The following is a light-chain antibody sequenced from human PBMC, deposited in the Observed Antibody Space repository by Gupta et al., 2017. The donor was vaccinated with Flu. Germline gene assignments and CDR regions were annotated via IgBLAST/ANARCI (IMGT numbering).Light chain of an antibody. CDR2: QDK. CDR3: QAWDTHSTV. CDR1: RLGEKF. Sequence: SYEVTQPPSVSVSPGQTASITCSGDRLGEKFVCWYQQKPGQSPVLVIYQDKRRPSGIPERFSGSRSGNTATLXIXGTQPMXEADYYCQAWDTHSTVFGPGTKVTVL. J-gene: IGLJ1*01. V-gene: IGLV3-1*01.